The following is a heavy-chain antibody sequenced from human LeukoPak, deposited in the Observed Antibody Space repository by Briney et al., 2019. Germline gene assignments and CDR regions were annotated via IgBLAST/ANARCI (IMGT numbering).Heavy chain of an antibody. Sequence: GGTLRLSRAASGFTFSRYGMHWGRQAPGKRLEWGTIVWSDGSNKYYTDSVKGRFTISRDNSKNTLYLQMNSLTAGARPVYILARSGYYGSGSLLDFWGQGTLVTVSS. V-gene: IGHV3-33*01. CDR3: ARSGYYGSGSLLDF. CDR1: GFTFSRYG. J-gene: IGHJ4*02. D-gene: IGHD3-10*01. CDR2: VWSDGSNK.